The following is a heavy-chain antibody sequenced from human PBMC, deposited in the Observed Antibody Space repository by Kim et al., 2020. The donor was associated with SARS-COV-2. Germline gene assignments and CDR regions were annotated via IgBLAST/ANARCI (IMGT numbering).Heavy chain of an antibody. CDR1: GFTFSRRA. CDR3: AKDQPSSGWPTFDS. D-gene: IGHD6-19*01. Sequence: GGSLRLSCAASGFTFSRRAMSWVRQVPGKGLEWIASVNNNNNPYYADSVKGRFTVSRDNTKDTFYLQMNSLRVDDTALYYCAKDQPSSGWPTFDSWGQGT. J-gene: IGHJ4*02. CDR2: VNNNNNP. V-gene: IGHV3-23*05.